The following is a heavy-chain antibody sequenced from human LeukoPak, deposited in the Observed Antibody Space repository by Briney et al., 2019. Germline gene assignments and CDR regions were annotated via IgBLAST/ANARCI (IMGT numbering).Heavy chain of an antibody. CDR1: GFIFNNYA. Sequence: PGGSLRLSCAASGFIFNNYAVSWVRQAPGKGLEWVAVISYDGSNKYYADSVKGRFTISRDNSKNTLYLQMNSLRAEDTAVYYCAREIIQLWSCLDYWGQGTLVTVSS. D-gene: IGHD5-18*01. CDR3: AREIIQLWSCLDY. V-gene: IGHV3-30-3*01. J-gene: IGHJ4*02. CDR2: ISYDGSNK.